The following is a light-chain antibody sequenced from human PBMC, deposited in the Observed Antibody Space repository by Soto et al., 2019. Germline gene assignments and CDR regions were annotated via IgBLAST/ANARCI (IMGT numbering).Light chain of an antibody. CDR2: AAS. CDR1: QGISSY. CDR3: QQYYSYPVT. J-gene: IGKJ4*01. Sequence: AIRMTQSPSSFSASTGDRVTITCRASQGISSYLAWYQQEPGKVPKLLIYAASTLQSGVTSRFSGSRSGTDFTLAISSLQSKDFATYYCQQYYSYPVTFGGGTKVEIK. V-gene: IGKV1-8*01.